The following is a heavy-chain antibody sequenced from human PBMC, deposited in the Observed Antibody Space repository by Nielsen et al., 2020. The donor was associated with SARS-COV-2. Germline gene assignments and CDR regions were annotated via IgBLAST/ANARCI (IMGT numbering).Heavy chain of an antibody. Sequence: GGSLRLSCAASGFTVSSNYMSWVRQAPGKGLEWVSVIYSGGSTYYADPVKGRFTISRDNAKSSLYLQLTSLRAEDMAVYYCARAYHNYYYAMDVWGQGTTVTVSS. D-gene: IGHD3-16*01. J-gene: IGHJ6*02. V-gene: IGHV3-53*01. CDR2: IYSGGST. CDR1: GFTVSSNY. CDR3: ARAYHNYYYAMDV.